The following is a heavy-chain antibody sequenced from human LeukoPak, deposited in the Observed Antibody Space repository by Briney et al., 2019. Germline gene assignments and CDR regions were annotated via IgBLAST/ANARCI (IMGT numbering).Heavy chain of an antibody. CDR3: ARGPVNGDYVDY. CDR1: GGSFSGYY. D-gene: IGHD4-17*01. J-gene: IGHJ4*02. Sequence: SETLSLTCAVCGGSFSGYYWSWIRQPPGKGLGWIGEINHSGSTNYNPSLKSRVTISVDTSKNQFSLKLSSVTAADTAVYYCARGPVNGDYVDYWGQGTLVTVSS. V-gene: IGHV4-34*01. CDR2: INHSGST.